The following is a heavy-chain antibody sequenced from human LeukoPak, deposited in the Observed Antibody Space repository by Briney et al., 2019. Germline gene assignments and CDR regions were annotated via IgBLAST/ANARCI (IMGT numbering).Heavy chain of an antibody. V-gene: IGHV4-30-4*08. CDR3: AREGRNSWFDP. J-gene: IGHJ5*02. D-gene: IGHD2-15*01. CDR1: GGSISSGDYY. CDR2: IYYSGST. Sequence: PSETLSLTCTVSGGSISSGDYYWSWLRQPPGKGLEWIGYIYYSGSTYYNPSLKSRVTISVDTSKNQFSLKLSPVTAADTAVYYCAREGRNSWFDPWGQGTLVTVSS.